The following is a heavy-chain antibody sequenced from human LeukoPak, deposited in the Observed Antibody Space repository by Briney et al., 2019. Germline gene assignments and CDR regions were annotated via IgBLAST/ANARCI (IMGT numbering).Heavy chain of an antibody. CDR2: IYYSGST. CDR3: ARHRRFYSSGWYHAFDI. CDR1: GGSISSYY. V-gene: IGHV4-59*08. D-gene: IGHD6-19*01. J-gene: IGHJ3*02. Sequence: SETLSLTCTVSGGSISSYYWSWIRQPPGKGLEWMGYIYYSGSTNYNPSLKSRVTISVDTSKNQFSLKLSSVTAADTAVYYCARHRRFYSSGWYHAFDIWGQGTMVTVSS.